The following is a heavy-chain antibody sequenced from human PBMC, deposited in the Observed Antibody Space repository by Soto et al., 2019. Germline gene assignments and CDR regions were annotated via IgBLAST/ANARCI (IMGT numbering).Heavy chain of an antibody. Sequence: SETLSLTCTVSGGSVSSGSYYWSWIRQPPGKELEWIGSIYNSGSTNYNPSLKSRVTISVDTSKSQLSLKLTSVTAADTAVYYCARGLGILAMFIFVRGGYYFVYCCPRRLVTVST. CDR2: IYNSGST. D-gene: IGHD2-15*01. CDR1: GGSVSSGSYY. J-gene: IGHJ4*02. CDR3: ARGLGILAMFIFVRGGYYFVY. V-gene: IGHV4-61*01.